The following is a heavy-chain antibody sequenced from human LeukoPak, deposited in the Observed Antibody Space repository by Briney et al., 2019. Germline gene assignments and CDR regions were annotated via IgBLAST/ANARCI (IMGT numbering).Heavy chain of an antibody. D-gene: IGHD3-10*01. V-gene: IGHV4-30-4*08. CDR2: IYYSGST. Sequence: SETLSLTCTVSGGSISSGDYYWSWIRQPPGKGLEWIGYIYYSGSTYYNPSLKSRVTISVDTSKNQFSLELSSVTAADTAVYYCARGEYYYGSGSPFDYWGQGTLVTVSS. CDR1: GGSISSGDYY. J-gene: IGHJ4*02. CDR3: ARGEYYYGSGSPFDY.